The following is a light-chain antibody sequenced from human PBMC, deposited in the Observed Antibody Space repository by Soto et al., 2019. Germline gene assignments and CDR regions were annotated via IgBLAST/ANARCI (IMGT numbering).Light chain of an antibody. Sequence: DIQMTQSPSSLSASVGDRVTITCRASQSISTYLNWYQQKPGKPPKLLIYAASSVQSGVPSRFSGSGSGTDFTLTINSLQPEDFATYYCQQSYNTPPWTFGQGTKVEIK. J-gene: IGKJ1*01. V-gene: IGKV1-39*01. CDR1: QSISTY. CDR3: QQSYNTPPWT. CDR2: AAS.